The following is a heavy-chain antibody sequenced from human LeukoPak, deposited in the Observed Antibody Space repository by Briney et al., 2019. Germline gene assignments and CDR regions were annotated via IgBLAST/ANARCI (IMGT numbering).Heavy chain of an antibody. Sequence: PSETLSLTCIVSGGSISSSSYYWGWIRQPPGKGLEWIGSLYYSGSTYYNPSLKSRVTISVDTSKNQFSPKLSSVTAADTAVYYCASIGYLGVYYYYMDVWGKGTTVTVSS. CDR2: LYYSGST. J-gene: IGHJ6*03. V-gene: IGHV4-39*01. CDR1: GGSISSSSYY. D-gene: IGHD6-13*01. CDR3: ASIGYLGVYYYYMDV.